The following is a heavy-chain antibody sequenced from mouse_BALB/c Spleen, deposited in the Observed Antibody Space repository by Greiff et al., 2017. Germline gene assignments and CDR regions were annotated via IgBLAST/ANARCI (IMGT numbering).Heavy chain of an antibody. D-gene: IGHD2-4*01. V-gene: IGHV2-6-7*01. CDR3: ARGDYDGAMDY. CDR1: GFSLTGYG. CDR2: IWGDGST. J-gene: IGHJ4*01. Sequence: VQLQESGPGLVAPSQSLSITCTVSGFSLTGYGVNWVRQPPGKGLEWLGMIWGDGSTDYNSALKSRLSISKDNSKSQVFLKMNSLQTDDTARYYCARGDYDGAMDYWGQGTSVTVSS.